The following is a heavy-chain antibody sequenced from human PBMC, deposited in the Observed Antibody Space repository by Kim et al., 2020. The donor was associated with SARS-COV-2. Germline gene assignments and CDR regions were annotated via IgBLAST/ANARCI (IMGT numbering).Heavy chain of an antibody. Sequence: ASVKVSCKASGYTFTDYYIHWVRQAPGQGLEWMGWINHYSGDTNYAQKFQGRVTMTRDTSISTPYVELTSLRSDDTAVYYCARSAHFWSGHYLDLWGQGTL. CDR2: INHYSGDT. CDR3: ARSAHFWSGHYLDL. V-gene: IGHV1-2*02. CDR1: GYTFTDYY. J-gene: IGHJ4*01. D-gene: IGHD3-3*01.